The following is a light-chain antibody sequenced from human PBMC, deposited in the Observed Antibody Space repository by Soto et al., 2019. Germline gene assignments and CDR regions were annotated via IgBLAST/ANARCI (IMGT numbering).Light chain of an antibody. CDR2: AAS. CDR1: QGISSY. J-gene: IGKJ1*01. V-gene: IGKV1-27*01. CDR3: QRYNSAPQT. Sequence: DIQMTQSPSSLSASVGDRVTITCRASQGISSYLAWCQQKPGKVPKLLIFAASTLQSGVPSRFSGSGSGTDFTLTISSLQPEDVATYYCQRYNSAPQTFGQGTKVGIK.